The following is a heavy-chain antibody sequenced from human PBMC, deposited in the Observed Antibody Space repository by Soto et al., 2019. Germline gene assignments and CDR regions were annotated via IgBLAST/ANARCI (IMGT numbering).Heavy chain of an antibody. Sequence: SETLSLTCTVSGGSVSSGSYYWSWIRQPPGKGLEWIGYIYYSGSTNYNPSLKSRVTISVDTSKNQFSLKLSSVTAADAAVYYCARDTVATTTGYYYYGMDVWRQGTTVTVSS. D-gene: IGHD5-12*01. CDR3: ARDTVATTTGYYYYGMDV. CDR1: GGSVSSGSYY. J-gene: IGHJ6*02. CDR2: IYYSGST. V-gene: IGHV4-61*01.